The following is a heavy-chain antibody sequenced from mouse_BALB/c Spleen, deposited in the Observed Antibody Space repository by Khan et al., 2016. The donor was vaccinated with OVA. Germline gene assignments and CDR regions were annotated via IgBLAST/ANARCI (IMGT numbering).Heavy chain of an antibody. D-gene: IGHD3-3*01. V-gene: IGHV3-6*02. J-gene: IGHJ3*01. CDR2: ITSGGSF. CDR1: EYSITSGYY. Sequence: EVQLQESGPGLVKPSQSLSLTCSVTEYSITSGYYWNWIRQFPGNKLEWMGYITSGGSFNYNPSLKNRISITRDTSNNQFFLKLNSVTPEDTATYYCARAGRWFDYWGQGTLVTVSA. CDR3: ARAGRWFDY.